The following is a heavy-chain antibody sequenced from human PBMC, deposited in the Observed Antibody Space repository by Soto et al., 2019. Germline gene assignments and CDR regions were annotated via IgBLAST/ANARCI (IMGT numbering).Heavy chain of an antibody. D-gene: IGHD6-19*01. Sequence: VQLVESGGGVVQPGRSLRLSCAASGFTFSDYAMHWVRQAPGKGLEWVAVVSHDGRNTHYADSVQGRFTISRDSSKNTVSLEMTSLRAEDTAVYYWAKGGRQWLVTSDFNYWGQGALVTVSS. CDR2: VSHDGRNT. V-gene: IGHV3-30*18. J-gene: IGHJ4*02. CDR3: AKGGRQWLVTSDFNY. CDR1: GFTFSDYA.